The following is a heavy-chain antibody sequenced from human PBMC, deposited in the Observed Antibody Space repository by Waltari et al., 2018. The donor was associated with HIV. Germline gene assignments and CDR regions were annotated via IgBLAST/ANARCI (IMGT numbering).Heavy chain of an antibody. J-gene: IGHJ3*02. CDR3: VKERGPFNGFDI. Sequence: QVYLMESGGGVVRPVGSLNVSCAPSGFTFRGSGMHWVRQAPGKGLEWVAVIWSDGYNKFYADSVRGRFTFSRDNSKYTLSLQMNSLRAEDTALYYCVKERGPFNGFDIWGQGTMVTVSS. V-gene: IGHV3-33*06. CDR2: IWSDGYNK. CDR1: GFTFRGSG. D-gene: IGHD3-16*01.